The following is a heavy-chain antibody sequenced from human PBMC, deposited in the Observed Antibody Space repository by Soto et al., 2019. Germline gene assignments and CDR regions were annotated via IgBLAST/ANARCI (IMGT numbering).Heavy chain of an antibody. Sequence: GGSLRLSCSGFGFNFSDYYMNWIRQSPVKVLEWVSSILSLESHKYYAASVMGRFSVSRDNAKRSLFLQMNNLRAEDTGIYFCATGLKDTSNRPSFDSWGPGTPVTVSS. J-gene: IGHJ4*02. CDR2: ILSLESHK. V-gene: IGHV3-11*01. CDR1: GFNFSDYY. D-gene: IGHD2-8*01. CDR3: ATGLKDTSNRPSFDS.